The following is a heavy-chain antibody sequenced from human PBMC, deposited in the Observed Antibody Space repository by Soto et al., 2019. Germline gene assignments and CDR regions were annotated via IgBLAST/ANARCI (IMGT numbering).Heavy chain of an antibody. CDR2: IYFSGST. V-gene: IGHV4-39*01. J-gene: IGHJ4*02. CDR1: GGSISSSSYY. Sequence: SETLSLTCTVSGGSISSSSYYWGWIRQPPGKGLEWMGSIYFSGSTYYNPSLKSRVTISADTSKNQFSLKLSSVTAADTAVYYCARLGYSSGRGRFDSWGQGTLVTVSS. D-gene: IGHD6-19*01. CDR3: ARLGYSSGRGRFDS.